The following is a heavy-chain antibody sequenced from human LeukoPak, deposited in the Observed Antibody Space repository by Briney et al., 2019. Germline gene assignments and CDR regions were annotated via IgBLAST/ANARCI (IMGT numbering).Heavy chain of an antibody. Sequence: GGSLRLSCAASGFTFSSYWMSSVRQAPGKGLEWVSTVVGGGSTYYADSLKGRFSISRDNSKNTMYLQMNSLSAEDTAVYYCAKMGRYGGSADLHWGQGTLVTVSS. V-gene: IGHV3-23*01. D-gene: IGHD1-26*01. CDR1: GFTFSSYW. J-gene: IGHJ4*02. CDR2: VVGGGST. CDR3: AKMGRYGGSADLH.